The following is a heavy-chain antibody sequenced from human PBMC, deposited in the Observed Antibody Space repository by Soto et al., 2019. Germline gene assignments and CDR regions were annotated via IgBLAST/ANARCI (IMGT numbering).Heavy chain of an antibody. CDR1: GFTFSYAW. J-gene: IGHJ3*02. CDR2: IKSKTDGGTT. Sequence: GGSLRLSCAASGFTFSYAWMSWVRQAPGKGLEWVGRIKSKTDGGTTDYAAPVKGRFTISRDDSTNTLYLQMNSLQTDDTAVYYCTRTYCTNGVCPPDAFDIWGQGTMVTVSS. CDR3: TRTYCTNGVCPPDAFDI. V-gene: IGHV3-15*01. D-gene: IGHD2-8*01.